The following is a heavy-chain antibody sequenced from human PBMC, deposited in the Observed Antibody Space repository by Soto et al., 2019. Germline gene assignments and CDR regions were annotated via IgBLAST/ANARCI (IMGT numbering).Heavy chain of an antibody. D-gene: IGHD5-12*01. J-gene: IGHJ6*02. Sequence: QVQLQESGPGLVKPSQTLSLTCTVSGGSISSGGYYWSWIRQHPGKGLEWIGYIYYSGSTYYNPSLKSRVTISVDTSKNQFSLKLSSVTAADTAVYYCATLRLVDYDYPFGSGYYGMDVWGQGTTVTVSS. V-gene: IGHV4-31*03. CDR2: IYYSGST. CDR1: GGSISSGGYY. CDR3: ATLRLVDYDYPFGSGYYGMDV.